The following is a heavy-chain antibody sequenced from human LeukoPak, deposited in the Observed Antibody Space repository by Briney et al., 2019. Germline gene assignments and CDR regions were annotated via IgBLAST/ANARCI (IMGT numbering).Heavy chain of an antibody. CDR1: GFTFSSYS. Sequence: GGSLRLSCAASGFTFSSYSMNWVRQAPGKGLEWVSSISSSSSYIYYADSVKGRFTISRDNAKNSLYLQMNSLRVEDTALYYCAKASGMAVAGTSSYYYYYYMDVWGKGTTVTISS. J-gene: IGHJ6*03. CDR3: AKASGMAVAGTSSYYYYYYMDV. D-gene: IGHD6-19*01. CDR2: ISSSSSYI. V-gene: IGHV3-21*04.